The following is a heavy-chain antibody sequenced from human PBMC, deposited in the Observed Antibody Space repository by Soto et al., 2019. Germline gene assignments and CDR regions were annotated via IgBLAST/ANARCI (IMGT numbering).Heavy chain of an antibody. D-gene: IGHD7-27*01. CDR3: ARELPGTGGFEY. CDR1: GFTLNPYY. CDR2: ISPSGETV. J-gene: IGHJ4*02. Sequence: QVQLVQSGAEVREPGASVKVSCKASGFTLNPYYIHWVRQAPGQGLEWMGLISPSGETVSYAQKSSCRATVTRDPSITTAHMELTRLRSADTGIHYCARELPGTGGFEYGGPGPLVTVSS. V-gene: IGHV1-46*02.